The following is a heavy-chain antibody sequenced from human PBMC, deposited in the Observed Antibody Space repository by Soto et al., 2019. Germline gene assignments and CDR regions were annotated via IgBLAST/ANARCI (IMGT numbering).Heavy chain of an antibody. CDR2: INHSGST. D-gene: IGHD6-13*01. Sequence: QVQLQQWGAGLLKPSETLSLTCAVYGGSFSGYYWSWIRQPPGKGLEWIGEINHSGSTNYNPSLKSGVTRSVDTSKNQFSLKLSSVTAADTAVYYCARLSSIAAAGTSSDWFDPGGQGTLVTVSS. J-gene: IGHJ5*02. CDR3: ARLSSIAAAGTSSDWFDP. V-gene: IGHV4-34*01. CDR1: GGSFSGYY.